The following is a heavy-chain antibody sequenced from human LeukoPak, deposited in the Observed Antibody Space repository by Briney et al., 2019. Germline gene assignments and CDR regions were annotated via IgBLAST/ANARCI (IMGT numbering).Heavy chain of an antibody. J-gene: IGHJ4*02. D-gene: IGHD6-19*01. CDR3: SRGGSLGY. Sequence: PGGSLRLSCAASGFTFSNYGMHWVRQAPGKGLEWVSKISSSGSAIYYADSVKGRFTISRDNAKSSLYLQMNSLRVEDTAVYYCSRGGSLGYWGQGTLVTVSS. CDR2: ISSSGSAI. V-gene: IGHV3-48*04. CDR1: GFTFSNYG.